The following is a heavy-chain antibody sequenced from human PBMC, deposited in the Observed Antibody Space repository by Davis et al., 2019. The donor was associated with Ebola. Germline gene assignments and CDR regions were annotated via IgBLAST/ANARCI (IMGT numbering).Heavy chain of an antibody. V-gene: IGHV3-23*01. CDR1: GFPFRNYA. CDR3: ANHYGDL. D-gene: IGHD4-17*01. Sequence: GESLKISCAASGFPFRNYAMSWVRQAPGKGLDWVSAISGNGSITTYADSVKGRFIISRDNSKNNVYLQMNSLRDDDTAVYYCANHYGDLWGRGTLVAVSS. CDR2: ISGNGSIT. J-gene: IGHJ1*01.